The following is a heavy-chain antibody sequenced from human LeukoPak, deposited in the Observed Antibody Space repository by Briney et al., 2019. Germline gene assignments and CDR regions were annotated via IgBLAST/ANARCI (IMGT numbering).Heavy chain of an antibody. CDR3: ARDSELEMATNIGYY. CDR1: GGTFSSYA. CDR2: IIPIFGTA. D-gene: IGHD5-24*01. J-gene: IGHJ4*02. Sequence: SSVKVSCKASGGTFSSYAISWVRQAPGQGLEWMGGIIPIFGTANYAQKFQGRVTITADESTSTAYMELSSLRSEDTAVYYCARDSELEMATNIGYYWGQGTLVTVFS. V-gene: IGHV1-69*01.